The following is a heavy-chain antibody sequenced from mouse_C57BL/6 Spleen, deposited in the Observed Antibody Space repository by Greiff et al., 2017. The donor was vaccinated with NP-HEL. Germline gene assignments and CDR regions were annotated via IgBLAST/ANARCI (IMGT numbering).Heavy chain of an antibody. D-gene: IGHD1-1*01. CDR2: IDPANGNT. Sequence: EVQLQQSVAELVRPGASVKLSCTASGFNIKNTYMHWVKQRPEQGLEWIGRIDPANGNTKYAPKFQGKATITADTSSNTAYLQLSSQTSEDTAIYYCAVITTVVAPNYFDYWGQGTTLTVSS. J-gene: IGHJ2*01. V-gene: IGHV14-3*01. CDR1: GFNIKNTY. CDR3: AVITTVVAPNYFDY.